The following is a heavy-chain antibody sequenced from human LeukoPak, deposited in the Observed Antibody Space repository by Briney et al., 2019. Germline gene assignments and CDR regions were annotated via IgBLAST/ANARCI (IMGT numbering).Heavy chain of an antibody. D-gene: IGHD1-26*01. CDR1: GFTFSSYG. J-gene: IGHJ4*02. V-gene: IGHV3-21*01. Sequence: GGSLRLFCAASGFTFSSYGMSWVRQAPGKGLEWVSSISSSSSYIYYADSVKGRFTISRDNAKNSLYLQMNSLRAEDTAVYYCARGVGATPFDYWGQGTLVTVSS. CDR3: ARGVGATPFDY. CDR2: ISSSSSYI.